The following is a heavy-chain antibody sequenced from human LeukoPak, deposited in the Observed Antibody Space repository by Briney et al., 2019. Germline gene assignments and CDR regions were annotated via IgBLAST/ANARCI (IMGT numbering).Heavy chain of an antibody. V-gene: IGHV3-74*01. Sequence: GGSLRLSCAASGLTFTNYWIHWVRQAPGRGLVWVSHISSDGSFTDYADSVRGRFTIYRDNAKSTVYLQINSLRGDDTAIYYCTRPLIITAGRGFDSWGQGTLVTVSS. CDR3: TRPLIITAGRGFDS. CDR2: ISSDGSFT. J-gene: IGHJ4*02. CDR1: GLTFTNYW. D-gene: IGHD3-10*01.